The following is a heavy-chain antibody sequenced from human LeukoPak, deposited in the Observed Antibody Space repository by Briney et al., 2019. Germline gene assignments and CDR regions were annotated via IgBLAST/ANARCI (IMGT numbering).Heavy chain of an antibody. V-gene: IGHV3-21*01. J-gene: IGHJ3*02. Sequence: TGGSLRLSCAASGFTFSSYSMNWVRQAPGKGLEWVSSISSSSSYIYYADSVKGRFTISRDNAKNSLYLQMNGLRAEDTAVYYCARELVVPAAISSYDAFDIWGQGTMVTVSS. D-gene: IGHD2-2*01. CDR3: ARELVVPAAISSYDAFDI. CDR1: GFTFSSYS. CDR2: ISSSSSYI.